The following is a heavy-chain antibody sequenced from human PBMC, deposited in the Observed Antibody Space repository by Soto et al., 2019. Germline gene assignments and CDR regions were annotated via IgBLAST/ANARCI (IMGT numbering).Heavy chain of an antibody. CDR2: ISSSGSTI. D-gene: IGHD3-16*01. Sequence: QVQLVESGGGLVKPGGSLRLSCAASGFTFSVYYMSWIRQAPGKGLEWVSYISSSGSTIYYADSVKGRFTISRDNAKNSLYLQMNSLRAEDTAVCYCARGPYDYVWGSDPPHFDYWGQGTLVTVSS. CDR1: GFTFSVYY. V-gene: IGHV3-11*01. CDR3: ARGPYDYVWGSDPPHFDY. J-gene: IGHJ4*02.